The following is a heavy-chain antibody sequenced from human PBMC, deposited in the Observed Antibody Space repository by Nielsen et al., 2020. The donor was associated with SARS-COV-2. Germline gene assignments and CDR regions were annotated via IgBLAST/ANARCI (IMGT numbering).Heavy chain of an antibody. J-gene: IGHJ5*02. D-gene: IGHD3-10*01. V-gene: IGHV3-7*03. Sequence: GESLKISCAASGFTFSDYWMSWVRQAPGKGLEWVANIHQDGGETRYADSVTGRFTISRDNAKNSLYLQMNSLRAEDTAMYYCARNFYGSGSYPFDPWGQGTLVTVSS. CDR3: ARNFYGSGSYPFDP. CDR2: IHQDGGET. CDR1: GFTFSDYW.